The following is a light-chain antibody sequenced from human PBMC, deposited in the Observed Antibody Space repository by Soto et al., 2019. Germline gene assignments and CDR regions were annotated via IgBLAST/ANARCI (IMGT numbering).Light chain of an antibody. V-gene: IGLV2-14*01. CDR3: SSYTSSSTLV. Sequence: QSALTQPASVSGSPGQSITISCTGTSSDVGAYNYVSWYQQHPGKAPKLMIYDVSFRPSGVSNRFSGSKSGNTASLTISGLQAEDEAYYYCSSYTSSSTLVFGGGTKVTVL. CDR2: DVS. CDR1: SSDVGAYNY. J-gene: IGLJ2*01.